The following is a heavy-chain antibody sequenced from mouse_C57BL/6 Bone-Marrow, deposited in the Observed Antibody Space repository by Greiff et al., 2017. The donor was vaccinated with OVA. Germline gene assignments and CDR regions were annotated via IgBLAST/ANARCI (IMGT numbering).Heavy chain of an antibody. CDR3: ARMRGPYYFDD. V-gene: IGHV8-8*01. J-gene: IGHJ2*01. CDR2: IWWDDDK. CDR1: GFSLSTFGMG. Sequence: VQLQQSGPGILQPSQTLSLTCSFSGFSLSTFGMGVGWIRQPSGKGLGWLAHIWWDDDKYYNPALKSRLTISKDTSQNQVFLKIANVDTADTATYYCARMRGPYYFDDWGQGTTLTVSS.